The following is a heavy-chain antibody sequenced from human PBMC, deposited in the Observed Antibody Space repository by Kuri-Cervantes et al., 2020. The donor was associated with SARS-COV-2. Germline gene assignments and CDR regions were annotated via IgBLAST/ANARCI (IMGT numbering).Heavy chain of an antibody. CDR3: ARGRRIAAAGRSLKYYYYMDV. Sequence: GGSLRLSYAASGFTFSSYGMHWVRQAPGKGLEWVANIKQDGSEKYYVDSVKGRFTISRDNAKNSLYLQMNSLRAEDTAVYYCARGRRIAAAGRSLKYYYYMDVWGKGTTVTVSS. V-gene: IGHV3-7*01. D-gene: IGHD6-13*01. J-gene: IGHJ6*03. CDR1: GFTFSSYG. CDR2: IKQDGSEK.